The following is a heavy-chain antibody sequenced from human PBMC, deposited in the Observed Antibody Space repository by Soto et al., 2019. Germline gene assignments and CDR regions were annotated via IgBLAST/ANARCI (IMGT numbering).Heavy chain of an antibody. V-gene: IGHV1-69*13. CDR3: AGRWDFVLLPAAMNAFDI. Sequence: SVKVSCKASGGTFSSYAISWVRQAPGQGLEWMGGIIPIFGTANYAQKFQGRVTITADESTSTAYMELSSLRSEDTAVYYCAGRWDFVLLPAAMNAFDIWGQGTMVTVSS. D-gene: IGHD2-2*01. CDR1: GGTFSSYA. CDR2: IIPIFGTA. J-gene: IGHJ3*02.